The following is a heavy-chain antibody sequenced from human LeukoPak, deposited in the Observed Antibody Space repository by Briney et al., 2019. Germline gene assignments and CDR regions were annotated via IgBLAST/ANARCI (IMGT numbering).Heavy chain of an antibody. CDR2: INPNSGGT. V-gene: IGHV1-2*02. CDR3: ARGAGYCSGASCYVRGETNNDY. Sequence: GASVKVSCKASGYTFTGYYMHWVRQAPGQGLEWMGWINPNSGGTNYAQKFQGRVTMTRDTSISTAYMELSRLRSDDTAVYYCARGAGYCSGASCYVRGETNNDYWGQGTLVTVSS. J-gene: IGHJ4*02. D-gene: IGHD2-15*01. CDR1: GYTFTGYY.